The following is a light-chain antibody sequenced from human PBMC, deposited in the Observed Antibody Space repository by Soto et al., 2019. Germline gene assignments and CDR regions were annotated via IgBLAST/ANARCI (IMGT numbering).Light chain of an antibody. V-gene: IGKV1-39*01. CDR2: AAS. Sequence: DIQLTQSPSSLAASVGDRVNITCRASQSISSYLNWYQQKPVQAPKLLIYAASSLQSGVPSRFSGSGSGTDFTLTISSLQPEDFATYYCQQSDSTQYTFGQGTKLEIK. J-gene: IGKJ2*01. CDR3: QQSDSTQYT. CDR1: QSISSY.